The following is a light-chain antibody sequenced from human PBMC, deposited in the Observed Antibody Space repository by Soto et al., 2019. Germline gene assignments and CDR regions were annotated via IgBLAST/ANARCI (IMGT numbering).Light chain of an antibody. V-gene: IGKV1-17*01. CDR1: QGIGND. J-gene: IGKJ1*01. Sequence: DIQMSHSLSSLSASVGDRVTITCRASQGIGNDLGWYQQKPAKAPKRLIHAASSLQSGVPSRFSGSGSGTEFTLTISSLQPEDFATYYCLQHNTYPRTFGQGTKVDIK. CDR3: LQHNTYPRT. CDR2: AAS.